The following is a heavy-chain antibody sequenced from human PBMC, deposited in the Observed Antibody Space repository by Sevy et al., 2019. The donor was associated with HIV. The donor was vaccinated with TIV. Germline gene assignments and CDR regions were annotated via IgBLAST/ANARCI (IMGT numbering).Heavy chain of an antibody. Sequence: GGSLRLSCAASGFSFRSYWMSWVRQAPGKGLEWVANINQAGGVKYYLDFVMGRFTISRDSARNSVYLQINSLRADDTARYDCARTGDYADTYYHRYAMDVWGQGTSVTVSS. CDR3: ARTGDYADTYYHRYAMDV. J-gene: IGHJ6*02. V-gene: IGHV3-7*03. CDR2: INQAGGVK. CDR1: GFSFRSYW. D-gene: IGHD3-16*01.